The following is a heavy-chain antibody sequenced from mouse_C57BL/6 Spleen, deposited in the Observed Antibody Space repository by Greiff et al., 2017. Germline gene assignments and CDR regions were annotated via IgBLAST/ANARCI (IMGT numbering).Heavy chain of an antibody. V-gene: IGHV1-69*01. CDR2: IDPSDSYT. CDR1: GYTFTSYW. J-gene: IGHJ4*01. Sequence: QVQLQQPGAELVMPGASVKLSCKASGYTFTSYWMHWVKQRPGQGLEWIGEIDPSDSYTNYNQKFKGKSTLTVDKSSSTAYMQLSSLTSEDSAVXYCAREGAMDDWGQGTSVTVSS. CDR3: AREGAMDD.